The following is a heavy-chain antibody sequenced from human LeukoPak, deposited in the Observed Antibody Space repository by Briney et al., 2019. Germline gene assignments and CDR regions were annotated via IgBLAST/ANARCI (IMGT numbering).Heavy chain of an antibody. CDR1: GGTFSSYA. V-gene: IGHV1-69*04. J-gene: IGHJ6*02. CDR3: ARSTFYDYGGNYYGMDV. CDR2: IIPILGIA. Sequence: GSSVKVSCKASGGTFSSYAISWVRQAPGQGLEWMGRIIPILGIANYAQKFQGRVTITADKSTSTAYMELSSLRSEDTAVYYCARSTFYDYGGNYYGMDVWGQGTTVTVSS. D-gene: IGHD4-17*01.